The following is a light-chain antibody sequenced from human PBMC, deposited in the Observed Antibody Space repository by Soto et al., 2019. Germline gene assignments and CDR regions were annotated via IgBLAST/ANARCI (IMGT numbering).Light chain of an antibody. CDR3: QQYNNWPYT. CDR1: QSISRD. V-gene: IGKV3-15*01. CDR2: GAS. J-gene: IGKJ2*01. Sequence: EIVMTQSPATLSVSPGQRATLSCRASQSISRDLAWFQQKNGQAPRLLMYGASTRATGIPAKFSGSGSGTEFTLTIDGLXXEDFAVYYCQQYNNWPYTFGQGTKLEI.